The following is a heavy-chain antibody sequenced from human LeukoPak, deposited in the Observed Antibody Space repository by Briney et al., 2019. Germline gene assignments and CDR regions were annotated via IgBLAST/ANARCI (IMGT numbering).Heavy chain of an antibody. D-gene: IGHD7-27*01. J-gene: IGHJ4*02. CDR1: GFTVSSNY. CDR3: ASLAGDLYYFDY. V-gene: IGHV3-53*01. CDR2: IYSGGST. Sequence: AGGSLRLSCAASGFTVSSNYMSWVRQAPGKGLEWVSVIYSGGSTYYADSVKGRFTISRDNSKNTLYLQMNSLRAEDTAVYYCASLAGDLYYFDYWGQGTLVTVSS.